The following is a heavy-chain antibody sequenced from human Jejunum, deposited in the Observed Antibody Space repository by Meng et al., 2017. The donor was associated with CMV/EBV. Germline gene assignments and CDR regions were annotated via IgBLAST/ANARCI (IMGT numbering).Heavy chain of an antibody. CDR3: ARIVAYGNAHYGMDV. D-gene: IGHD2-21*01. J-gene: IGHJ6*02. Sequence: FSFSSYWLPWVRRAAGSGLEWVANVNQDGPETYYVDSVRGRFTISRENAKNSLYLQMNNLRVEDTAVYSCARIVAYGNAHYGMDVWGQGTTVTVSS. CDR2: VNQDGPET. V-gene: IGHV3-7*01. CDR1: FSFSSYW.